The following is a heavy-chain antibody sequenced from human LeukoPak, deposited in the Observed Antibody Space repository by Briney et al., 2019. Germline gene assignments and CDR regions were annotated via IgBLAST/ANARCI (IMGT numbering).Heavy chain of an antibody. V-gene: IGHV4-30-2*01. CDR3: ARGVTFGGAPDY. J-gene: IGHJ4*02. CDR2: IYQSGST. D-gene: IGHD3-16*01. CDR1: GGSISSGGYS. Sequence: SQTLSLTCAVSGGSISSGGYSWSWIRQPPGKGLVWIGYIYQSGSTYYNPSLKSRVTISVDRSKNQFSLKLSSVTAADTAVYYCARGVTFGGAPDYWGQGTLVTVSS.